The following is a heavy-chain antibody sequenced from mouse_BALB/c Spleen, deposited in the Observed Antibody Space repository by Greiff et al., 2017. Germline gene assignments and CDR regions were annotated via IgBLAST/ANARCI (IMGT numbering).Heavy chain of an antibody. CDR3: ARLDGNYEGWFAY. Sequence: EVQLQQSGAELVKPGASVKLSCTASGFNIKDTYMHWVKQRPEQGLEWIGRIDPANGNTKYDPKFQGKATITADTSSNTAYLQLSSLTSEDTAVYYCARLDGNYEGWFAYWGQGTLVTVSA. V-gene: IGHV14-3*02. CDR2: IDPANGNT. J-gene: IGHJ3*01. D-gene: IGHD2-1*01. CDR1: GFNIKDTY.